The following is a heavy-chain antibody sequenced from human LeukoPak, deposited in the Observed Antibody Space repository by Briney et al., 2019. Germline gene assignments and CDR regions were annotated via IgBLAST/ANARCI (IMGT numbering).Heavy chain of an antibody. Sequence: GGSLRLSCAASGLTFSSYSMNWVRQAPGKGLEWVSYISSSSSTIYYADSVKGRFTISRDNAKNSLYLQMNSLRAEDTAVYYCARDRGQGFDYWGQGTLVTVSS. CDR2: ISSSSSTI. CDR3: ARDRGQGFDY. D-gene: IGHD3-10*01. CDR1: GLTFSSYS. J-gene: IGHJ4*02. V-gene: IGHV3-48*04.